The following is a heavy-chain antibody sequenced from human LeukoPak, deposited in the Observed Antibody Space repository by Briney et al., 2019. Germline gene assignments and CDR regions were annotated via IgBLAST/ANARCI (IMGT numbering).Heavy chain of an antibody. CDR2: ISYDGSNK. Sequence: GGSLRLSCAASGFTFSSYAMHWVRQAPGKGLEWVAVISYDGSNKYYADSVKGRFTISRDNSKSTLYLQMNSLRAEDTAVYYCARDLNYVVVGSDGMDVWGQGTTVTVSS. J-gene: IGHJ6*02. CDR1: GFTFSSYA. V-gene: IGHV3-30*04. CDR3: ARDLNYVVVGSDGMDV. D-gene: IGHD1-7*01.